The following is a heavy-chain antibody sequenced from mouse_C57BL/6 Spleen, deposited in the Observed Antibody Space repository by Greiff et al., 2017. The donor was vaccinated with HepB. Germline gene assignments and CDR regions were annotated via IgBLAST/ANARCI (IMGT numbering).Heavy chain of an antibody. Sequence: VQLQQSGPELVKPGASVKISCKASGYTFTDYYMNWVKQSHGKSLEWIGDINPNNGGTSYNQKFKGKATLTVDKSSSTAYMELRSLTSEDSAVYYCARNYDVWFAYWGQGTLVTVSA. CDR3: ARNYDVWFAY. CDR2: INPNNGGT. CDR1: GYTFTDYY. V-gene: IGHV1-26*01. J-gene: IGHJ3*01. D-gene: IGHD2-4*01.